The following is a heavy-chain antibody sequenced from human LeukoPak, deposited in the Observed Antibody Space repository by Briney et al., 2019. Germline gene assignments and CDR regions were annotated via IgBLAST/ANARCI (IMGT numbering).Heavy chain of an antibody. V-gene: IGHV3-23*01. CDR2: ISGSGGST. J-gene: IGHJ4*02. D-gene: IGHD3-3*01. Sequence: GGSLRLSCAASGFTCSSYAMSWVRQAPGKGLEWVSAISGSGGSTYYADSVKGRFTISRDNSKNTLYLQMNSLRAEDTAVYYCATDRDMYYDFWSGYSPFDYWGQGTLVTVSS. CDR3: ATDRDMYYDFWSGYSPFDY. CDR1: GFTCSSYA.